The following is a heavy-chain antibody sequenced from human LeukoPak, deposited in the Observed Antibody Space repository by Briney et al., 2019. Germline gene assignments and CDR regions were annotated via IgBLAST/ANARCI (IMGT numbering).Heavy chain of an antibody. CDR2: MAGGVDTI. V-gene: IGHV3-48*04. J-gene: IGHJ6*03. CDR1: GFTFSSYW. Sequence: GGSLRLSCAASGFTFSSYWMNWVRQPPGKGLEWISYMAGGVDTIYYADSVKGRFTISRDNAKNSLYLQMNSLRAEDTAVYYCASGGAAAGTYYYYYYMDVWGKGTTVTISS. D-gene: IGHD6-13*01. CDR3: ASGGAAAGTYYYYYYMDV.